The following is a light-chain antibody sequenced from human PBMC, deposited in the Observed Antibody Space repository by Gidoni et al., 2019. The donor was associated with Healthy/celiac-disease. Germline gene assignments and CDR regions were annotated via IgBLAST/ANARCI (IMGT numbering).Light chain of an antibody. CDR2: GAA. V-gene: IGKV3-20*01. J-gene: IGKJ2*01. Sequence: EIVLTQSPGTLSLSPGERATLSCRASQSVSSSYLAWYQQKPGQAPRLLIYGAASRAPGIPDRFSGSGSGTDFTLTISRLDPEDCAVYYCQQYGSSPPYTFGQGTKLEIK. CDR3: QQYGSSPPYT. CDR1: QSVSSSY.